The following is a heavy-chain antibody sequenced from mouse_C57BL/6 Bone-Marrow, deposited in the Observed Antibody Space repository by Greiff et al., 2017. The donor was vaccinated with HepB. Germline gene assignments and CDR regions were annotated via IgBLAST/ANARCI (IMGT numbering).Heavy chain of an antibody. CDR2: IYWDDDK. V-gene: IGHV8-12*01. CDR1: GFSLSTSGMG. J-gene: IGHJ2*01. Sequence: QVTLKECGPGILQSSQTLSLTCSFSGFSLSTSGMGVSWIRQPSGKGLEWLAHIYWDDDKRYNPSLKSRLTISKDTSRNQVFLKITSVDTADTATYYCARRAEDGYYRGDYFDYWGQGTTLTVSS. D-gene: IGHD2-3*01. CDR3: ARRAEDGYYRGDYFDY.